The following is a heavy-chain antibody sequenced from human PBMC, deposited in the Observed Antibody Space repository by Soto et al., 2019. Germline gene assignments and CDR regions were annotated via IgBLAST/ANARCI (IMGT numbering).Heavy chain of an antibody. CDR1: GGSFSAYY. D-gene: IGHD6-19*01. CDR3: ARSRYKWLVDAFAS. Sequence: SETLSLTCAVYGGSFSAYYWSWIRQSPGKELEWIGEVNPTGTTNYNPSLKSRVTMSLDTSKNQFSLNVNSVTAADTALYYCARSRYKWLVDAFASSVQGNMVTVSS. V-gene: IGHV4-34*01. CDR2: VNPTGTT. J-gene: IGHJ3*02.